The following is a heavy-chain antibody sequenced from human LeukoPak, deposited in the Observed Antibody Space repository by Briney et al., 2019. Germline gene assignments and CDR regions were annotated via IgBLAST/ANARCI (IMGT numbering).Heavy chain of an antibody. V-gene: IGHV1-2*02. CDR3: ASIGYCSSTSCYTFDYYYYMDV. CDR1: GYTFTGYY. Sequence: GASVKVSRKASGYTFTGYYMHWVRQAPGQGLEWMGWINPNSGGTNYAQKFQGRVTMTRDTSISTAYMELSRLRSDDTAVYYCASIGYCSSTSCYTFDYYYYMDVWGKGTTVTVSS. D-gene: IGHD2-2*02. CDR2: INPNSGGT. J-gene: IGHJ6*03.